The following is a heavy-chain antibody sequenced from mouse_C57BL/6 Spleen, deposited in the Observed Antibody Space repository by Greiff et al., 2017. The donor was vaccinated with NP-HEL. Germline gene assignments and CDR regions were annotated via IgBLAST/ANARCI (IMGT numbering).Heavy chain of an antibody. V-gene: IGHV8-12*01. D-gene: IGHD2-4*01. CDR3: ARRAGYYDYDGDWDFDV. CDR1: GFSLSTSGMG. CDR2: IYWDDDK. Sequence: QVQLKESGPGILQSSQTLSLTCSFSGFSLSTSGMGVSWIRQPSGKGLEWLAHIYWDDDKRYNPSLKSRLTIPKDTSRNQVFLKITSVDTADTATYYCARRAGYYDYDGDWDFDVWGTGTTVTVSS. J-gene: IGHJ1*03.